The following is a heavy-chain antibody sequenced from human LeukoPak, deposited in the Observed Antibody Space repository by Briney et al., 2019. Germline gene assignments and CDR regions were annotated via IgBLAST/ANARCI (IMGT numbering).Heavy chain of an antibody. J-gene: IGHJ4*02. D-gene: IGHD6-13*01. Sequence: ASVKVSCKASGYTFTSYDINWVRQATGQGLEWMGWMNPNSGNTGYAQKFQGRVTMTRNTSISTAYMELSSLRSEDTAVYYCARDRDSSSWYPTPFDYWGQGTLVTVSS. CDR1: GYTFTSYD. CDR3: ARDRDSSSWYPTPFDY. V-gene: IGHV1-8*01. CDR2: MNPNSGNT.